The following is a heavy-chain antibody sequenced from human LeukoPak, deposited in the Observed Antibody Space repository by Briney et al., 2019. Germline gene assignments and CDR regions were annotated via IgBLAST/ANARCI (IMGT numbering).Heavy chain of an antibody. V-gene: IGHV4-30-4*01. CDR1: GGSINSDDYY. CDR3: ARHGGDYGGDSGTYYFDF. Sequence: SETLSLTCSVSGGSINSDDYYWNWIRQPPGKGLEWIGSIYYSGSTYYNPSLKSRVTISVDTSKNQFSLKLSSVTAADTAVYYCARHGGDYGGDSGTYYFDFWGQGTLVTVSS. J-gene: IGHJ4*02. CDR2: IYYSGST. D-gene: IGHD4-23*01.